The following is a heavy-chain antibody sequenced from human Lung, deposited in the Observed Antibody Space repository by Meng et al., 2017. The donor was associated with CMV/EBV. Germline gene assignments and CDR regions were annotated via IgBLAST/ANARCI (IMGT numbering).Heavy chain of an antibody. CDR3: SDYRLYSSSSFVQGYYNGVDV. J-gene: IGHJ6*02. CDR2: IVPILGIT. CDR1: GGMFSSYA. Sequence: SVKVSCKASGGMFSSYAISWVRQAPGQGLEWMGGIVPILGITNYAQNFQDRVTITADKSTSTAYMELNSLRSEDTAVYYCSDYRLYSSSSFVQGYYNGVDVWXQGTTVXVSS. V-gene: IGHV1-69*10. D-gene: IGHD6-6*01.